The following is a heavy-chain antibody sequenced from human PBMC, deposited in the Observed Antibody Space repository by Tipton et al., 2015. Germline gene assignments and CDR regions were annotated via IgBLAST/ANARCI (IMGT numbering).Heavy chain of an antibody. CDR1: GGSISNSNYY. Sequence: TLSLTCTVSGGSISNSNYYWGWIRQPPGKGLEWIGSLSYSGKTDYNPPLRSRVTISVDTSKNQFSLRLSSVTAADTAVYYCARELRGNSDSGSGDYWGQGTLVTVSS. CDR3: ARELRGNSDSGSGDY. J-gene: IGHJ4*02. D-gene: IGHD3-10*01. V-gene: IGHV4-39*02. CDR2: LSYSGKT.